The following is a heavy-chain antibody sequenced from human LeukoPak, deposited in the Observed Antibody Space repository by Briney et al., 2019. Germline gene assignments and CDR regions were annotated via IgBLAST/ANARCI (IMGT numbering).Heavy chain of an antibody. CDR2: IYYSGST. CDR1: GASISSYF. D-gene: IGHD2-2*01. V-gene: IGHV4-59*08. J-gene: IGHJ4*02. CDR3: ATFGARYCSSTSCPFDY. Sequence: SETLSLTCAVSGASISSYFWSWIRQPPGKGLEWIGYIYYSGSTNYNPSLNSRVTISGDTSKNHFSLKLSSVTAADTAVYYCATFGARYCSSTSCPFDYWGQGTLVTVSS.